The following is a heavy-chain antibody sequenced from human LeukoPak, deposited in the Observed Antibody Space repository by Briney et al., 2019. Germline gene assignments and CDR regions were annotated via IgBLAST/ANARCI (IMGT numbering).Heavy chain of an antibody. CDR3: ARRRGYSYGPFDY. J-gene: IGHJ4*02. V-gene: IGHV4-39*01. D-gene: IGHD5-18*01. Sequence: SETLSLTCTVSGGSISSSSYSWGWIRQPPGKGLEWIGSIYYSGSTYYNPSLKSRVTISVDTSKNQFSLKLSSVTAADTAVYYCARRRGYSYGPFDYWGQGTLVTVSS. CDR2: IYYSGST. CDR1: GGSISSSSYS.